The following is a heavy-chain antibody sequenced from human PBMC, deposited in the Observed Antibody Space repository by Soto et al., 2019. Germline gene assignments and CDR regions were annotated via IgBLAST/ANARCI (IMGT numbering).Heavy chain of an antibody. CDR2: ISSSSSYI. CDR1: GFTFSSYS. CDR3: ARDSRYYYDSSGYYPDAFDI. Sequence: GGSLRLSCAASGFTFSSYSMNWVRQAPGKGLEWVSSISSSSSYIYYADSVKGRFTISRDNAKNSLYLQMNSLRAEDTAVYYCARDSRYYYDSSGYYPDAFDIWGQGTMDTVSS. V-gene: IGHV3-21*01. D-gene: IGHD3-22*01. J-gene: IGHJ3*02.